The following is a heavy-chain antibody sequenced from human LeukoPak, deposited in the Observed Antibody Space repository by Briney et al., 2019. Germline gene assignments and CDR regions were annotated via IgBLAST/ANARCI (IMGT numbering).Heavy chain of an antibody. CDR2: ISGSGGST. J-gene: IGHJ5*02. V-gene: IGHV3-23*01. CDR1: GFTFSSYA. CDR3: AKDRGHYDFWSGYYSNWFDP. Sequence: GGSLRLSCAASGFTFSSYAMSWVRQAPGKGLEWVSAISGSGGSTYYADSVKGRFTISRDNSKNTLHLQMNSLRAEDTAVYYCAKDRGHYDFWSGYYSNWFDPWGQGTLVTVSS. D-gene: IGHD3-3*01.